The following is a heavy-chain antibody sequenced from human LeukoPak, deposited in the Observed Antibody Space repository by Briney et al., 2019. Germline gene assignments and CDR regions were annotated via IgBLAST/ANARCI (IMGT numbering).Heavy chain of an antibody. Sequence: PGGSLRLSCAASGFTFSSYEMNWVRQAPGKGLEWVSYISSSSSYTNYADSVKGRFTISRDNAKNSLYLQMNSLRAEDTAVYYCARDRKGLGSRAFDIWGQGTMVTVSS. CDR2: ISSSSSYT. CDR3: ARDRKGLGSRAFDI. V-gene: IGHV3-21*05. J-gene: IGHJ3*02. CDR1: GFTFSSYE. D-gene: IGHD1-26*01.